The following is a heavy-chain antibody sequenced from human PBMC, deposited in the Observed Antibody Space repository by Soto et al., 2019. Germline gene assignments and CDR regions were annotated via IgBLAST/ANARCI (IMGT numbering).Heavy chain of an antibody. D-gene: IGHD2-2*02. V-gene: IGHV3-74*01. J-gene: IGHJ6*02. CDR3: ARQLPTAIRGGYYYSYGVDV. CDR1: GFIFSSYW. CDR2: VNSDGISS. Sequence: LRLSCAASGFIFSSYWMHWVRQAPGKGLVWVSRVNSDGISSSYADSVKGRFTISRDNAKNTLYLQMNSLRAEDTAVYYCARQLPTAIRGGYYYSYGVDVWGQGTTVTVSS.